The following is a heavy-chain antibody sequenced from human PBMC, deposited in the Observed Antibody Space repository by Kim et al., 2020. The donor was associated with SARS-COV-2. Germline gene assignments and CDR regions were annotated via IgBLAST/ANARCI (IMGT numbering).Heavy chain of an antibody. V-gene: IGHV4-34*01. J-gene: IGHJ4*02. CDR3: ARCLDYGVDIDY. Sequence: TYNPSLKSRVTISVDTSKNQFSLKLSSVTAADTAVYYCARCLDYGVDIDYWGQGTLVTVSS. D-gene: IGHD4-17*01.